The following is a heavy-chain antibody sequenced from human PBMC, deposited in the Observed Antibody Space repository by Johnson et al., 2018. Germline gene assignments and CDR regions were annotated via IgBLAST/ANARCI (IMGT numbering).Heavy chain of an antibody. D-gene: IGHD4-17*01. J-gene: IGHJ4*02. CDR1: GFTFSSYG. CDR2: IYPNGDRT. Sequence: VQLVQSGGGVVQPGRSLRLSCAASGFTFSSYGMHWVRQAPGQGLEWMGIIYPNGDRTTYAQKFQGRVTMTRDTSTSTVYMELSTCGPEDTAGYYWASDYGSYDHGDYAFDYWGQGTLVTVSS. V-gene: IGHV1-46*01. CDR3: ASDYGSYDHGDYAFDY.